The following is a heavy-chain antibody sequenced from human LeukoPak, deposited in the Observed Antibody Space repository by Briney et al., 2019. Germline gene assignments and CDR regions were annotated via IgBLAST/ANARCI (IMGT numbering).Heavy chain of an antibody. J-gene: IGHJ4*02. CDR3: ARPIYSSTWYYFDS. CDR1: GGSISPYY. CDR2: VYYSGGT. Sequence: SETLSLTCTVSGGSISPYYWSWIRQPPGKGLEWIGYVYYSGGTNYNPSLASRVTISVDTSKNQFSLKLTSVTAADTALYYCARPIYSSTWYYFDSWGQGTLVTVSS. V-gene: IGHV4-59*12. D-gene: IGHD6-13*01.